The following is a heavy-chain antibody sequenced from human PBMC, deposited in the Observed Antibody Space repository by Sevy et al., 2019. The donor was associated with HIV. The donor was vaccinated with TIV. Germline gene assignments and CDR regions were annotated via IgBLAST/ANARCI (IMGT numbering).Heavy chain of an antibody. CDR3: TRYGWVSQAFDI. D-gene: IGHD3-16*01. Sequence: GGSLRLSCAASGFTFSNFWMHWVRQSPGKGLEWVSRIDSDGISAAYADSVMGRFTLSRDNAKNTLSLQMDSLRVEDTAVYYSTRYGWVSQAFDIWGQGTLVTVSS. V-gene: IGHV3-74*01. CDR2: IDSDGISA. CDR1: GFTFSNFW. J-gene: IGHJ3*02.